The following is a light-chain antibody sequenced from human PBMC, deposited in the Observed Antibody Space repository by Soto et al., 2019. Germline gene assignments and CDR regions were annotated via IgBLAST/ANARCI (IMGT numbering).Light chain of an antibody. CDR1: TGAVTSGHY. J-gene: IGLJ1*01. CDR2: DTS. CDR3: LLSYSGAGV. V-gene: IGLV7-46*01. Sequence: QTVVTQEPSLTVSPGGTVTLTCGSSTGAVTSGHYPYWFQQKPGQAPRTLIYDTSKKHSWTPARFSGSLLGGKAALTLSGAQHEDEYEYYCLLSYSGAGVFGTGTKVTVL.